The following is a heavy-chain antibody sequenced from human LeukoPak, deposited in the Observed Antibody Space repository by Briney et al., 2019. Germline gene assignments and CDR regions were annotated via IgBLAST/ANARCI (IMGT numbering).Heavy chain of an antibody. V-gene: IGHV4-4*02. CDR2: IYHSGST. D-gene: IGHD6-19*01. CDR3: ASSGWRTGYFDD. J-gene: IGHJ4*02. Sequence: PSETLSLTCAVSGDSISSSNWWSWVRQPPGKGLEWIGEIYHSGSTNYNPSLKSRVTISVDKSKNQFSVKLSSVTAADTAVYYCASSGWRTGYFDDWGQGALVIVSS. CDR1: GDSISSSNW.